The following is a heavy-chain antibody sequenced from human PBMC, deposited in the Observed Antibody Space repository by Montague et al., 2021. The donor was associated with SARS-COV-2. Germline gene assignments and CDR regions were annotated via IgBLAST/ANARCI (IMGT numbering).Heavy chain of an antibody. CDR2: INHRGYI. Sequence: SETLSLTCAVYGGSFSNFYWSWIRQPPGKGLEWIGEINHRGYIDYSPSLESRVTISVDTSKNQFSLKVNSVTAADTAVYYCASAPRNSFGYWAYWGQGTLLTVSS. J-gene: IGHJ4*02. V-gene: IGHV4-34*01. D-gene: IGHD3-22*01. CDR1: GGSFSNFY. CDR3: ASAPRNSFGYWAY.